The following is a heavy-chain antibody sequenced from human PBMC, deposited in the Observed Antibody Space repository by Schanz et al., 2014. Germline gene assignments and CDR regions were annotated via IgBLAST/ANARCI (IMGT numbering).Heavy chain of an antibody. CDR3: VRVSFADPRLYRGMDRDIDY. Sequence: EVKLLESGGTLVRPGGSLRLSCAASGFTFSTYAMAWVRQAPGKGLEWVSAISGSGGSTYYADSVKGRFTMSRDNAKNSVFLQMNSLRAEDTAVYYCVRVSFADPRLYRGMDRDIDYWGQGTLVTVSS. V-gene: IGHV3-23*01. J-gene: IGHJ4*02. D-gene: IGHD5-18*01. CDR1: GFTFSTYA. CDR2: ISGSGGST.